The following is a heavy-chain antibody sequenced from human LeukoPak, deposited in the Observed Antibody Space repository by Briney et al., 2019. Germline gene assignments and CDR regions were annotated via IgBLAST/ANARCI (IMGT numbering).Heavy chain of an antibody. Sequence: PGGSLRLSCAASGFTFSSYSMNWVRQAPGKGLEWVSSISSSSSYIYYADSVKGRFTISRDNAKNSLYLQMNSLRAEDTAVYYCARDRETTATFPHYMDVWGKGTTVTVSS. V-gene: IGHV3-21*01. CDR1: GFTFSSYS. CDR3: ARDRETTATFPHYMDV. CDR2: ISSSSSYI. D-gene: IGHD4-11*01. J-gene: IGHJ6*03.